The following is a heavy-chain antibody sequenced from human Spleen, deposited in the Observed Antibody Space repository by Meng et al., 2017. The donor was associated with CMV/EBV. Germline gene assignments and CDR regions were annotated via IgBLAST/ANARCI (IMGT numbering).Heavy chain of an antibody. CDR3: ASQELRFFEWRV. D-gene: IGHD3-3*01. CDR2: INPDSGGT. Sequence: ASVKVSCKASGYTFTVYYMHWVRQAPGQGLEWMGWINPDSGGTNYAQKFQGRVTMTRDTSISTAYMELSRLRSDDTAVYYCASQELRFFEWRVWGQGTTVTVSS. V-gene: IGHV1-2*02. CDR1: GYTFTVYY. J-gene: IGHJ6*02.